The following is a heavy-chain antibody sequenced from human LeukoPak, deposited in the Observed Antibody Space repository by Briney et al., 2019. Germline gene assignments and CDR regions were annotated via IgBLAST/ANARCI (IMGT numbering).Heavy chain of an antibody. CDR1: GYTFTSYG. D-gene: IGHD2-2*01. Sequence: ASVKVSCKASGYTFTSYGISWVQQAPGQGLEWMGWISAYNGNTNYAQKLQGRVTMTTDTSTSTAYMELRSLRSDDTAVYYCARAYCSSTSCYAVVFVDPWGQGTLVTVSS. J-gene: IGHJ5*02. CDR2: ISAYNGNT. CDR3: ARAYCSSTSCYAVVFVDP. V-gene: IGHV1-18*01.